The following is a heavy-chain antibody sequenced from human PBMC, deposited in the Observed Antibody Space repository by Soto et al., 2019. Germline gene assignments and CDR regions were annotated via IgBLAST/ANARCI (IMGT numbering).Heavy chain of an antibody. Sequence: QVQLVESGGGVVQPGRSLRLSCAASGFDFNTYGLHWVRQAPGKGLEWVAAISFDGGSQYYAESVKGRFNISRDKSNSTLYLQMNSRGAEDTATYFCAKDSSVTAAGSGWWFDPWGPGTLVIVSS. CDR1: GFDFNTYG. D-gene: IGHD6-13*01. J-gene: IGHJ5*02. CDR2: ISFDGGSQ. CDR3: AKDSSVTAAGSGWWFDP. V-gene: IGHV3-30*18.